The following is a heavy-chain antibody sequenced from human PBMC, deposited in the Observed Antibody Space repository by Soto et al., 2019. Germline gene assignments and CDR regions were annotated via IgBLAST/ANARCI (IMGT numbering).Heavy chain of an antibody. D-gene: IGHD2-2*01. CDR1: GDSISSGGYY. J-gene: IGHJ5*02. CDR2: IYYSGGT. CDR3: ARGGYCGRHSCYWIDP. V-gene: IGHV4-31*03. Sequence: KPSETLSLTCIVSGDSISSGGYYWSWIRQHPGKGLEWIGSIYYSGGTFYNPSLKSRLSISVDTSKNHFSLRLTSVTAADTAVYFCARGGYCGRHSCYWIDPWGQGTLVTVSS.